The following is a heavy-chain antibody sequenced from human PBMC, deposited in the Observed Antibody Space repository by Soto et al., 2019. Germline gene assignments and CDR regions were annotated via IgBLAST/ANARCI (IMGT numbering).Heavy chain of an antibody. D-gene: IGHD2-2*03. CDR3: AKEGGYCSSTSCYGRVYY. J-gene: IGHJ4*02. CDR1: GYTFTTYD. V-gene: IGHV1-8*01. Sequence: ASVKVSCKASGYTFTTYDINWVRQATGQGLEWMGWMNPNSGNTGYAQKFQGKITLTRNTSISTAYMELSSLRSEDTAVYYCAKEGGYCSSTSCYGRVYYWGQGTLVTVSS. CDR2: MNPNSGNT.